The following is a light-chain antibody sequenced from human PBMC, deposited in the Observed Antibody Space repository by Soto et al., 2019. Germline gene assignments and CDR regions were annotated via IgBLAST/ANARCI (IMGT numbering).Light chain of an antibody. Sequence: EIVLTQSPGTLSLSPGERATLSCRASQSVSSSYLAWYQQKPGQAPRLLIYGASSRASGIPDRFSGSGSGIDFTLTISRLEPEDFTVYYCQQYGISPFTFGPGTKVDV. J-gene: IGKJ3*01. V-gene: IGKV3-20*01. CDR3: QQYGISPFT. CDR2: GAS. CDR1: QSVSSSY.